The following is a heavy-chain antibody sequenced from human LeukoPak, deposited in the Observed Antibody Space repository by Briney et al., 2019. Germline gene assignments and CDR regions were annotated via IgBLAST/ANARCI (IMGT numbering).Heavy chain of an antibody. V-gene: IGHV3-23*01. J-gene: IGHJ4*02. D-gene: IGHD3-22*01. CDR3: TRRGSYYDSSGYYYWDDY. Sequence: GGTLRLSCAASGFTFSSYGMTWVRQAPGKGLEWVSGISDSGGNTHYADSVKGRFTISRDNSKKTVRLEMNSLKTEDAAVYYCTRRGSYYDSSGYYYWDDYWGQGTLVTVSS. CDR2: ISDSGGNT. CDR1: GFTFSSYG.